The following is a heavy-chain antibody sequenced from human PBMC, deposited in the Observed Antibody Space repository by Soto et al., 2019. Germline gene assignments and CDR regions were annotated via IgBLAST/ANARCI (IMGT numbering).Heavy chain of an antibody. CDR1: GRSISSGGDY. V-gene: IGHV4-31*03. D-gene: IGHD3-3*01. CDR2: IYYSGST. Sequence: QLQLQESGPGLVKPSQTLSLTCTVCGRSISSGGDYWSWIRHHPGKGLEWIGFIYYSGSTCYNPSLESRVTISIDTSKNPFSLKLSSVTAADTAVYYCARAISPWGQGTLVTVSS. CDR3: ARAISP. J-gene: IGHJ5*02.